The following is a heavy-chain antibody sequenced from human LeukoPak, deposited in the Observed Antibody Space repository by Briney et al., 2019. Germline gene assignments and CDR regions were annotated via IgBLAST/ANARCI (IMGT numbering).Heavy chain of an antibody. J-gene: IGHJ3*02. CDR3: ARAYSGSYPAAFDI. CDR1: GFTFRSYS. Sequence: RGSLRLSCALSGFTFRSYSMNWVRQAPGKGLEWVSSISSSGSYIYYADSVKGRFTISRDNAKNSLYLQMNSLRAEDTAVYYCARAYSGSYPAAFDIWGQGTMVTVSS. CDR2: ISSSGSYI. V-gene: IGHV3-21*01. D-gene: IGHD1-26*01.